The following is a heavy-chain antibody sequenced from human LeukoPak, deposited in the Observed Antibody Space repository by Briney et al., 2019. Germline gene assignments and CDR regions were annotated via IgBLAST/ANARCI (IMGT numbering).Heavy chain of an antibody. D-gene: IGHD5-18*01. CDR1: GGSISSSSYY. Sequence: SETLSLTCTVSGGSISSSSYYWGWIRQPPGKGLEWIGGIYYSGSTYYNPSLKSRVTISVDTSKNQFSPKLSSVTAADTAVYYCARRGYTFGNWFDPWGQGTLVTVSS. CDR2: IYYSGST. J-gene: IGHJ5*02. CDR3: ARRGYTFGNWFDP. V-gene: IGHV4-39*07.